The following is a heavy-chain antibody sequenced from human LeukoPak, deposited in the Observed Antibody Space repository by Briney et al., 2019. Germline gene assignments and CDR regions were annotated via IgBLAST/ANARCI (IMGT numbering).Heavy chain of an antibody. CDR2: IIPIFGTA. Sequence: SVKVSCKASGGTFSSYAICWARQAPGQGLEWMGGIIPIFGTANYAQKFQGRVTITADESTSTAYMELSSLRSEDTAVYYCAREGYYDSSALDYWGQGTLVTVSS. V-gene: IGHV1-69*13. CDR3: AREGYYDSSALDY. D-gene: IGHD3-22*01. J-gene: IGHJ4*02. CDR1: GGTFSSYA.